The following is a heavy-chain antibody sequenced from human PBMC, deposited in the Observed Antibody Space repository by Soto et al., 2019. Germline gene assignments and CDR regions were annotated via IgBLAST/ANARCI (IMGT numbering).Heavy chain of an antibody. CDR3: ARESEDLTSNFDY. V-gene: IGHV3-21*01. CDR1: GVTFTIYS. J-gene: IGHJ4*02. CDR2: ISSTTNYI. Sequence: LXLAGADSGVTFTIYSMNWVLQAPGKGLEWVSSISSTTNYIYYADSMKGRFTVSRDNAKNSVYLEMNSLSAEDTALYYCARESEDLTSNFDYWGQGTLVTVSS.